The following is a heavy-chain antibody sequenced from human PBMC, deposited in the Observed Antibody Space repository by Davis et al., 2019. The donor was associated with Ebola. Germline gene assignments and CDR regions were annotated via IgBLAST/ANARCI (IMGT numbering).Heavy chain of an antibody. CDR1: GFSFNSCW. J-gene: IGHJ4*02. D-gene: IGHD6-19*01. Sequence: PGGSLRLSCAASGFSFNSCWMSWVRQAPGKGLEWVANINQDGSERYYVDSVKGRFTISRDNAKNSLYLQMNSLRAEDTAVYYCATSPVEAADYWGQGTLVTVSS. CDR2: INQDGSER. V-gene: IGHV3-7*01. CDR3: ATSPVEAADY.